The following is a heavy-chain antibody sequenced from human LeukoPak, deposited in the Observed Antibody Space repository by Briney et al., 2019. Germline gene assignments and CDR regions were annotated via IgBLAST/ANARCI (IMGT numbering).Heavy chain of an antibody. CDR2: IYSGGST. CDR3: ARGATVTTDYYYYYMDV. CDR1: GFTVSSNY. Sequence: GGSLRLSCAASGFTVSSNYMSSVRQAPGKGLEWVSVIYSGGSTYYADSVKGRFTISRDNSKNTLYLQMNSLRAEDTAVYYCARGATVTTDYYYYYMDVWGKGTTVTVSS. V-gene: IGHV3-53*01. J-gene: IGHJ6*03. D-gene: IGHD4-11*01.